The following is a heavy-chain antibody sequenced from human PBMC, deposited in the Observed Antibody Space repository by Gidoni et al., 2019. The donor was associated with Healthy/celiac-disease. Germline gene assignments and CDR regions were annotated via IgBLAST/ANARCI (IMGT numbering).Heavy chain of an antibody. CDR2: ISSSGSTI. J-gene: IGHJ6*02. Sequence: QVQLVESGGGLVKPGGSVRLSCAASGFTFSDSYLSWIRHAPGKGLEWVSYISSSGSTIYYADSVKGRFTISRDNAKNSLYLQMNSLRAEDTAVYYCARDSAPITEPYYYYGMDVWGQGTTVTVSS. CDR1: GFTFSDSY. D-gene: IGHD3-10*01. V-gene: IGHV3-11*01. CDR3: ARDSAPITEPYYYYGMDV.